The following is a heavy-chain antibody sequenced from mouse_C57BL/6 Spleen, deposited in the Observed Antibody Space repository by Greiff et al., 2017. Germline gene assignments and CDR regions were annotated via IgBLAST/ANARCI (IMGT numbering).Heavy chain of an antibody. D-gene: IGHD2-2*01. CDR2: INPYNGGT. J-gene: IGHJ2*01. Sequence: EVQLQQSGPVLVKPGASVKMSCKASGYTFTDSYMNWVKQSHGKSLEWIGVINPYNGGTSYNQKFKGKATLTVDKSSSTAYMELDSLTSEVSAVYYCASEGVWLRRDDYWGQGTTLTVSS. V-gene: IGHV1-19*01. CDR1: GYTFTDSY. CDR3: ASEGVWLRRDDY.